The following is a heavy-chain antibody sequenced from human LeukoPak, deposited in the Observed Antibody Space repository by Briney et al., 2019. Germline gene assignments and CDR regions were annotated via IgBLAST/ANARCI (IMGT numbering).Heavy chain of an antibody. J-gene: IGHJ4*02. Sequence: SETLSLTCTVSGYSISSGYYWSWIRQPPGKGLEWIGEINHSGSTNYNPSLKSRVTISVDTSKNQFSLKLSSVTAADTAVYYCAKGTSSGWSYFDYWGQGTLVTVSS. V-gene: IGHV4-38-2*02. CDR1: GYSISSGYY. CDR2: INHSGST. CDR3: AKGTSSGWSYFDY. D-gene: IGHD6-19*01.